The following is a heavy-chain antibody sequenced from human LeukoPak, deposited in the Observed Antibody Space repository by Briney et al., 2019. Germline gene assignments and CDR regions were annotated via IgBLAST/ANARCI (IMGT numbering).Heavy chain of an antibody. CDR2: IYHSGRK. Sequence: PSETLSLTCSVSGDSISNSNFYCGWLRQPPGRGLEWIGTIYHSGRKYYNPSFKSRVTLSADTSKNEFSLRLSSATAADTAVYFCARLNYSASELYYRPQGAFDIWGHGTMVTVSS. CDR1: GDSISNSNFY. J-gene: IGHJ3*02. D-gene: IGHD3-10*01. CDR3: ARLNYSASELYYRPQGAFDI. V-gene: IGHV4-39*01.